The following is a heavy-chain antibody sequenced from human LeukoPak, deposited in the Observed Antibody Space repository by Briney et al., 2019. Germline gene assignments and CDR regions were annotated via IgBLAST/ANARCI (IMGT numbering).Heavy chain of an antibody. CDR3: ARDKADPYYYDSSGDAFDI. D-gene: IGHD3-22*01. V-gene: IGHV4-59*01. Sequence: SETLSLTCAVYGGSFSGYYWSWIRQPPGKGLEWIGYIYYSGSTNYNPSLKSRVPISVDTSKNQFSLKLSSVTAADPAVYYCARDKADPYYYDSSGDAFDIWGQGTMVTVSS. CDR1: GGSFSGYY. J-gene: IGHJ3*02. CDR2: IYYSGST.